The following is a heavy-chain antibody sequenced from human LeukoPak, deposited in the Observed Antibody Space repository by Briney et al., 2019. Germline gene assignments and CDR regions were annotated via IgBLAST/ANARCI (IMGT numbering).Heavy chain of an antibody. V-gene: IGHV3-21*01. D-gene: IGHD4-17*01. CDR3: ARGGEVSDYGDYGGGSFDY. J-gene: IGHJ4*02. Sequence: PGGSLRLSCAASGFTVSSYSMNWVRQAPGKGLEWVSSISSSSSYIYYADSVKGRFTISRDNAKNSLYLQMNSLRAEDTAVYYCARGGEVSDYGDYGGGSFDYWGQGTLVTVSS. CDR1: GFTVSSYS. CDR2: ISSSSSYI.